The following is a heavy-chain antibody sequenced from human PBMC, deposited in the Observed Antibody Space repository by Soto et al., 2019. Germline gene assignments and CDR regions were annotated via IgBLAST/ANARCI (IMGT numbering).Heavy chain of an antibody. CDR1: GGTFSSYA. CDR2: IIPIFGKA. CDR3: ASRYDFWSGYPYYHGMDV. V-gene: IGHV1-69*01. J-gene: IGHJ6*02. D-gene: IGHD3-3*01. Sequence: QVQLVQSGAEVKKPGSSVKVSCKASGGTFSSYAISWVRQAPGQGLEWMGGIIPIFGKANYAQKFQGRVTLTADEATSTAYMDLSSLRSEDTAVYYCASRYDFWSGYPYYHGMDVWGQGTTVTVSS.